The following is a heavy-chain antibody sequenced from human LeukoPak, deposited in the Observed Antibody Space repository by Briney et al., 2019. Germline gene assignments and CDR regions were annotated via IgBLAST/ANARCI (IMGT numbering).Heavy chain of an antibody. J-gene: IGHJ4*02. D-gene: IGHD2-15*01. CDR2: IYYSGST. V-gene: IGHV4-30-4*01. CDR3: ARGPSNLYCDGGTCVEDYFDY. Sequence: PSQTLSLTCTVSGGSISSGDYYWSWIRQPPGKGLEWIGYIYYSGSTYYNPSLKSRVTISVDTSKNQFSLKLSSVTAADTAVYYCARGPSNLYCDGGTCVEDYFDYWGQGTLVSVSS. CDR1: GGSISSGDYY.